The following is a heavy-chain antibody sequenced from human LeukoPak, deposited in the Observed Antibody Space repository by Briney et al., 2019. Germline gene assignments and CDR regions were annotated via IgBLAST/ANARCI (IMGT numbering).Heavy chain of an antibody. D-gene: IGHD3-3*01. CDR1: GFTFSRYW. J-gene: IGHJ4*02. CDR3: ARERDLGDLDY. V-gene: IGHV3-7*01. CDR2: IKQDGREK. Sequence: GGSLRLSCAASGFTFSRYWMRWVRQAPGEGLEWVANIKQDGREKCYVDSVKGRFTIPRDNAKNSLYLQMHSLRAEDTAVYYCARERDLGDLDYGGQGTLVSVSS.